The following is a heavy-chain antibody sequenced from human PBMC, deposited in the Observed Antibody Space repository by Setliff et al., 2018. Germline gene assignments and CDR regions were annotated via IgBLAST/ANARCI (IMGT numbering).Heavy chain of an antibody. CDR2: ISYDGTNK. D-gene: IGHD3-10*01. V-gene: IGHV3-30-3*01. Sequence: GSLRLSCEGSGFNFSSYAMHWVRQAPGKGLQWVAVISYDGTNKYYADSVKGRFIISRDNSNNTQYLQMNILRAEDTSVYYCARSGNRGVIWGWGQGKLVTVSS. CDR1: GFNFSSYA. J-gene: IGHJ4*02. CDR3: ARSGNRGVIWG.